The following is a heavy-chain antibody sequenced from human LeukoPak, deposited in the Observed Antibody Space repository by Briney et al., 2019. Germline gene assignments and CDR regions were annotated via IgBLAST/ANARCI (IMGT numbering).Heavy chain of an antibody. D-gene: IGHD1-1*01. J-gene: IGHJ4*02. CDR1: GFTVSNNY. CDR2: IYSGGST. V-gene: IGHV3-53*01. CDR3: AARPGDGY. Sequence: GGSLRLSCVVSGFTVSNNYMSWVRQAPRKGLEWVSLIYSGGSTYYADSVKGRFTISRDNSKNTVFLQMNSLRAEDTAVYYCAARPGDGYWGQGTLVTVSS.